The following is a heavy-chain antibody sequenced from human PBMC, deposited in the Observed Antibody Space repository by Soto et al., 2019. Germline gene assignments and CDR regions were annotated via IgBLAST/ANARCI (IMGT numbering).Heavy chain of an antibody. V-gene: IGHV3-74*01. D-gene: IGHD3-3*01. CDR3: ARDPPGIGVEY. Sequence: EVQLVESGGGLVQPGGFLRLSCAASGFTFSTYWMHWVRQAPGKGLVWVSRINPDGSSITYADSVKGRFTISRDNAKNTLYLHMISLRAEDTAVYYCARDPPGIGVEYWGQGTLVTVSS. J-gene: IGHJ4*02. CDR2: INPDGSSI. CDR1: GFTFSTYW.